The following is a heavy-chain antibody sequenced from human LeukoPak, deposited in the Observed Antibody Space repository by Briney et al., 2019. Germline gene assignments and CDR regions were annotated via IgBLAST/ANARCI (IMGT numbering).Heavy chain of an antibody. CDR3: ARVNICGGDCYSGSIDY. D-gene: IGHD2-21*02. Sequence: PGRSLRLSCAASGFTFSSYAMHWVRQAPGKGLEWVAVISYDGSNKYYADSVKGRFTISRDNSKNTLYLQMNSLRAEDTAVYYCARVNICGGDCYSGSIDYWGQGTLVTVSS. CDR2: ISYDGSNK. V-gene: IGHV3-30-3*01. J-gene: IGHJ4*02. CDR1: GFTFSSYA.